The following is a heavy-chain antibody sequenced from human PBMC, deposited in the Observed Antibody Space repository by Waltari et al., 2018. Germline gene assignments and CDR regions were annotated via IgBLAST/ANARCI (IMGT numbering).Heavy chain of an antibody. CDR1: GFTFSSHW. CDR3: ARSDGGGYDFSY. V-gene: IGHV3-7*04. CDR2: IKQDGSEK. J-gene: IGHJ4*02. Sequence: EVQLVESGGGLVQPGGSLRLSGTAYGFTFSSHWRSRVRQAQGKGLQGVANIKQDGSEKYYVYSVNGRFTISRDNAKTSLYLQMNILRGEDTAVYYCARSDGGGYDFSYWGQGTLVTVAP. D-gene: IGHD5-12*01.